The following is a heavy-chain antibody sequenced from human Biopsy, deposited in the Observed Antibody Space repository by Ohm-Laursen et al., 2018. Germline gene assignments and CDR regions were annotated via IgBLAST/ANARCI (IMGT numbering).Heavy chain of an antibody. CDR1: GYTFTGQY. Sequence: SVKVSCKASGYTFTGQYLHWVRQVPGQGLEWMGWINPHSGTTKFAQDFQGRVTMTRDMSITTAYMELGRLRSDDTAVYYCAKGQDLRGGAEYFQHWGQGALVTVSS. CDR3: AKGQDLRGGAEYFQH. J-gene: IGHJ1*01. D-gene: IGHD2-15*01. CDR2: INPHSGTT. V-gene: IGHV1-2*02.